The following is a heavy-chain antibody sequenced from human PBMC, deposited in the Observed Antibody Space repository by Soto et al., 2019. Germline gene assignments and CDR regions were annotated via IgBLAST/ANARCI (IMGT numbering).Heavy chain of an antibody. J-gene: IGHJ4*02. CDR2: ISYDGSDI. CDR3: AIVRVADSPLDH. Sequence: QVQLVESGGGVVQPGRSLRLSCAGSGFIFSNYGMHWVRQAPGKGLEWVAFISYDGSDILYADSVKGRFTISRDNSKSTLFLHMNRPRAEDTAVYFCAIVRVADSPLDHWGQGSLVTVPS. V-gene: IGHV3-30*03. D-gene: IGHD3-10*02. CDR1: GFIFSNYG.